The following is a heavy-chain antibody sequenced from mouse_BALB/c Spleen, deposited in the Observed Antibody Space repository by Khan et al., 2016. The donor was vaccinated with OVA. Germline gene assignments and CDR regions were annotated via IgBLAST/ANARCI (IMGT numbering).Heavy chain of an antibody. V-gene: IGHV3-2*02. J-gene: IGHJ2*01. D-gene: IGHD2-10*02. Sequence: EVQLQESGPGLVKPSQSLSLTCTVTGYSITTAYAWNWIRQFPGNKLEWMGYISYIGNTKYNQYLKSRISVTRDTSTNQTFLQLNSVTAEDTATYSCARVYGGDFDYWGQGTTLTVSS. CDR1: GYSITTAYA. CDR2: ISYIGNT. CDR3: ARVYGGDFDY.